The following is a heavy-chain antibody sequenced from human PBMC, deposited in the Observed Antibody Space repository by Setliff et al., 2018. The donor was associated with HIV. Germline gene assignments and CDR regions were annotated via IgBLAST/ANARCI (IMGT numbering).Heavy chain of an antibody. D-gene: IGHD3-3*01. J-gene: IGHJ5*02. CDR2: IKQDGSEI. V-gene: IGHV3-7*03. CDR3: AKDYTATFWEYNWFDL. CDR1: GFTFSDYW. Sequence: PGGSLRLSCATSGFTFSDYWMDWVRQTPGKGLEWVATIKQDGSEIYYVDSVKGRFTISRDNAKNLLYLEMSSLRAEDTGLYFCAKDYTATFWEYNWFDLWGQGILVTVSS.